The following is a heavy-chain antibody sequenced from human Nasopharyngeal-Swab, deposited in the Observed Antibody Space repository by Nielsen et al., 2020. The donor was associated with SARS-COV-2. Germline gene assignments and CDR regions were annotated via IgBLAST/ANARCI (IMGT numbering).Heavy chain of an antibody. CDR3: ARVDSSSWYGVDC. V-gene: IGHV3-30-3*01. J-gene: IGHJ4*02. CDR2: ISYDGSNK. CDR1: GFTFSSYA. D-gene: IGHD6-13*01. Sequence: GGSLRLSCAASGFTFSSYAMHWVRQAPGKGLEWVAVISYDGSNKYYADSVKGRFTISRDNSKNTLYLQMNSLRAEDTAVYYCARVDSSSWYGVDCWGQGTLVTVSS.